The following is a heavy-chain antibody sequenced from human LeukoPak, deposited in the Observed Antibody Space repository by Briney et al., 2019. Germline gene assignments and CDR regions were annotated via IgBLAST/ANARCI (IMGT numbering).Heavy chain of an antibody. CDR1: GGSFSGYY. Sequence: SETLSLTCAVYGGSFSGYYWSWIRQPPGKGLEWIGEINHSGSTNYNPSLKSRVTISVDTSKNQFSLKLSSVTAADTTVYYCARPGSWGYYGSGSYDYWGQGTLVTVSS. J-gene: IGHJ4*02. D-gene: IGHD3-10*01. CDR3: ARPGSWGYYGSGSYDY. CDR2: INHSGST. V-gene: IGHV4-34*01.